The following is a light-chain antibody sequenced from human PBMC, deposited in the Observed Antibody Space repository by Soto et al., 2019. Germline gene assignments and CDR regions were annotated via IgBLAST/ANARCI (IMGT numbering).Light chain of an antibody. Sequence: DIQMTQSPSSLSASVGDRVTIICRASQSVSTRLAWYQQKPGKAPKVLIYDASNLESGVPSRFSGSGSGTEFTLTISSLQPDDFATYYCQQYKSYWTFGQGTKVDNK. CDR1: QSVSTR. J-gene: IGKJ1*01. CDR2: DAS. CDR3: QQYKSYWT. V-gene: IGKV1-5*02.